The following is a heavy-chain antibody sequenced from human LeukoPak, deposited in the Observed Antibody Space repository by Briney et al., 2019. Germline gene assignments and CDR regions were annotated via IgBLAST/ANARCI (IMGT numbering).Heavy chain of an antibody. D-gene: IGHD2-15*01. CDR1: GFTFSRFG. V-gene: IGHV3-48*02. CDR2: ISSTGSPI. Sequence: GGSLRLSCAASGFTFSRFGMIWVRQAPGKGLEWVSYISSTGSPIYYADSVKGRFTISRDNAKNSLYLQMNSLRDDDTAVYYCAQKGGTDYWGQGTLVTVSS. J-gene: IGHJ4*02. CDR3: AQKGGTDY.